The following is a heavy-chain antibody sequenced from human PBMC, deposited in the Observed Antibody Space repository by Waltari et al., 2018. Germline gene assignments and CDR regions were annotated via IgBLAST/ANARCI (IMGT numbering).Heavy chain of an antibody. CDR1: GGTFSSYA. J-gene: IGHJ6*03. D-gene: IGHD3-10*01. CDR3: ARGVGGSGSYNRWYYYMDV. Sequence: QVQLVQSGAEVKKPGSSVKVSCKASGGTFSSYAISWVRQAPGQGLEWMGRIIPIFGTANYAQKFQGRVTITADKSTSTAYMELSSLRSEDTAVYYCARGVGGSGSYNRWYYYMDVWGKGTTVTVSS. CDR2: IIPIFGTA. V-gene: IGHV1-69*13.